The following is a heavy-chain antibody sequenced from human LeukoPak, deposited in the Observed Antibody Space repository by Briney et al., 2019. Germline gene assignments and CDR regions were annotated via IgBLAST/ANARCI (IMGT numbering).Heavy chain of an antibody. D-gene: IGHD2-2*01. J-gene: IGHJ4*02. Sequence: GGSLRLSCVASADGFTFTTYCTGSVRQAAGKGLEWDSTISGDGSCTVYAASVRGRFTISRDNSKNTLYLQMNILRAGDTAVYYCAKDPCISASCYGGAFDYWGQGTLVTVSS. CDR3: AKDPCISASCYGGAFDY. CDR1: ADGFTFTTYC. V-gene: IGHV3-23*01. CDR2: ISGDGSCT.